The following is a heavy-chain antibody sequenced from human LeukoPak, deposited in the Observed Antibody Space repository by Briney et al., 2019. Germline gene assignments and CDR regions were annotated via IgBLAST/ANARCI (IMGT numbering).Heavy chain of an antibody. CDR1: GYSISSGYY. J-gene: IGHJ6*03. CDR2: IYYSGST. Sequence: SETLSLTCTVSGYSISSGYYWGWIRQPPGKGLEWIGSIYYSGSTYYNPSLKSRVTISVDTSKNQFSLKLSSVTAADTAVYYCARTYCGGDCYETYYYYYYYMDVWGKGTTVTISS. V-gene: IGHV4-38-2*02. D-gene: IGHD2-21*02. CDR3: ARTYCGGDCYETYYYYYYYMDV.